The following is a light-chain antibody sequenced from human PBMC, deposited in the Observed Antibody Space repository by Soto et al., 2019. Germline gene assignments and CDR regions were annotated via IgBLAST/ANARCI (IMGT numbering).Light chain of an antibody. Sequence: DIQMTQSPSTLSVSVGDRFTITCRASQTISSWLAWYQQKPGKAPKLLIYKASTLKSGVPSRFSGSGSGTDFTLTINSLQPEDFATYYCQQYDSYPCVFGQGTKVDIK. CDR1: QTISSW. CDR2: KAS. V-gene: IGKV1-5*03. J-gene: IGKJ1*01. CDR3: QQYDSYPCV.